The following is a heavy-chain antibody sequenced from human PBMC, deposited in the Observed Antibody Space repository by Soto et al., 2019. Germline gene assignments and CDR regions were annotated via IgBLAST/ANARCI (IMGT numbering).Heavy chain of an antibody. J-gene: IGHJ4*02. CDR2: ISGSGGST. D-gene: IGHD1-26*01. CDR1: GFTFSSYA. CDR3: AKDRAKVRVVGTNYFDY. Sequence: GGSLRLSCAASGFTFSSYAMSWVRQAPGKGLEWVSAISGSGGSTYYADSVKSRFTISRDNSKNTLYLQMNSLGAEDTAVYYCAKDRAKVRVVGTNYFDYWGQGTLVTVSS. V-gene: IGHV3-23*01.